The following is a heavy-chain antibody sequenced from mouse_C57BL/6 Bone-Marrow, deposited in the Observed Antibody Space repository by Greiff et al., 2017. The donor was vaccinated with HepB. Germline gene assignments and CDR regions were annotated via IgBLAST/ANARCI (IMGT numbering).Heavy chain of an antibody. CDR2: IYPGDGDT. CDR3: ARGGVY. J-gene: IGHJ2*01. CDR1: GYAFSSSW. Sequence: VQLQQSGPELVKPGASVKISCKASGYAFSSSWMNWMKQRPGKGLEWIGRIYPGDGDTNYNGKFKGKATLTADKSSSTAYMQLSSLTSEDSAVYFCARGGVYWGQGTTLTVSS. V-gene: IGHV1-82*01.